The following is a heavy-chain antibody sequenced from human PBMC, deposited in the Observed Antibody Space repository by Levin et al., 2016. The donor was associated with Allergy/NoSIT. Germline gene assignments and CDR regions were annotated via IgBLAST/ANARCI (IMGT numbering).Heavy chain of an antibody. J-gene: IGHJ4*02. V-gene: IGHV3-30*18. D-gene: IGHD1-1*01. CDR3: ANGRQVRDNFRTAEFDY. CDR2: ISYDANYK. CDR1: GFTFSDYD. Sequence: GESLKISCSASGFTFSDYDMHWVRQAPGKGLEWVMGISYDANYKSYADSVKGRFTISRDNSKNTLYLQMSSLRTEDTAVYYCANGRQVRDNFRTAEFDYWGQGTLVTVSS.